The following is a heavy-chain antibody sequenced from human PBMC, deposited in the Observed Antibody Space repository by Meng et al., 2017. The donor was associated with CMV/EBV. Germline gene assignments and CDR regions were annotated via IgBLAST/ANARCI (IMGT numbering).Heavy chain of an antibody. CDR1: GGTFSSYA. V-gene: IGHV1-69*01. CDR2: IIPIFGTA. J-gene: IGHJ4*02. CDR3: ARDGKSIVGAIHFDY. D-gene: IGHD1-26*01. Sequence: SGGTFSSYAISWVRQAPGQGLEWMGGIIPIFGTANYAQKFQGRVTITADESTSTAYMELSSLRSEDTAVYYCARDGKSIVGAIHFDYWGQGTLVTISS.